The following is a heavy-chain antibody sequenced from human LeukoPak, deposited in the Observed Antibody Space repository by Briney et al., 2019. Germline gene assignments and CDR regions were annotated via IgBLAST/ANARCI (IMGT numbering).Heavy chain of an antibody. V-gene: IGHV4-39*07. J-gene: IGHJ4*02. CDR1: GGSFSSSSYY. D-gene: IGHD4-23*01. Sequence: PSETLSLTCSVSGGSFSSSSYYWGWIRQPPGKGLEWIGSIYHSGSTYYSPSLKSRVTISADTSKNQFSLKLSSVTAADTAVYYCARAKESTAVVFDYWGQGTLVTVSS. CDR3: ARAKESTAVVFDY. CDR2: IYHSGST.